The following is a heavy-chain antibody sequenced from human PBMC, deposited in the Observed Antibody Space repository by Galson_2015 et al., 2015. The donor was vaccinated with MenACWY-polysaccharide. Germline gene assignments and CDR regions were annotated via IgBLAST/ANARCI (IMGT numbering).Heavy chain of an antibody. CDR2: LSYGGAT. V-gene: IGHV4-59*01. CDR3: AKESGATSTSCYSCAFDL. Sequence: ETLSLTCTVSGGSINTYYWSWIRQPPGRGLEWIGSLSYGGATYSNPSLKSRVTLSIHTSMNQLSLKLNSVTAADTAVYYCAKESGATSTSCYSCAFDLWGQGTMVTVSS. CDR1: GGSINTYY. D-gene: IGHD2-2*01. J-gene: IGHJ3*01.